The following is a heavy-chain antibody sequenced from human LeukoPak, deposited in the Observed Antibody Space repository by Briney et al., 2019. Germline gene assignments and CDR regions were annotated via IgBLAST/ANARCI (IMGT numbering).Heavy chain of an antibody. V-gene: IGHV3-23*01. Sequence: GGSLRLSCAASGFTFSSYAMTWVRQPPGKGLEGISAINGGAYSTSYADSVKGRLTISRDNSKNTLYLQMNSLRAEDTAVYYCAKDLNGWYIFDYWGQGTLVTVSS. CDR1: GFTFSSYA. D-gene: IGHD6-19*01. CDR3: AKDLNGWYIFDY. CDR2: INGGAYST. J-gene: IGHJ4*02.